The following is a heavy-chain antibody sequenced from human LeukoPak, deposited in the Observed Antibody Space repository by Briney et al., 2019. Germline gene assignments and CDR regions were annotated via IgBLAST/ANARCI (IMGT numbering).Heavy chain of an antibody. CDR1: GFTFSSYS. CDR3: ARDPTPRYCSGGSCYTHYGMDV. J-gene: IGHJ6*02. V-gene: IGHV3-21*01. CDR2: IISSINYI. Sequence: PGGSLRLSCAASGFTFSSYSMNWVRQAPGKGLEWVSSIISSINYIYHADSVKGRFTISRDNAKNSLYLQMNSLSAEDTAVYYCARDPTPRYCSGGSCYTHYGMDVWGQGTTVTVSS. D-gene: IGHD2-15*01.